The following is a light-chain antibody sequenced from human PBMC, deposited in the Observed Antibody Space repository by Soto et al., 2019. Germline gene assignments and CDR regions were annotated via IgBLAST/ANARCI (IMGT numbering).Light chain of an antibody. CDR3: CSYAGSSTSLV. CDR2: EVS. J-gene: IGLJ2*01. Sequence: QSVLTQPASVSGSPGQSITISCTGTSSDVGSYNLVSWYQQHPGKAPKLMIYEVSKRPSGVSNRFSGSKSGNTASLTISGLQAEEEADYYCCSYAGSSTSLVFGGGTKLTVL. CDR1: SSDVGSYNL. V-gene: IGLV2-23*02.